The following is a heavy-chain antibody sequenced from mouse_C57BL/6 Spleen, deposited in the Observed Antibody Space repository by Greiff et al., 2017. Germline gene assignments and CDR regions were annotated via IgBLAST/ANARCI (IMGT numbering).Heavy chain of an antibody. V-gene: IGHV1-63*01. Sequence: VQLQQSGAELVRPGTSVKMSCKASGYTFTNYWVGWAKQRPGHGLEWIGVIYPGGGYTNYNEKFKGKATLTADKSSSTAYMQFSSLTSEDSAIYDCARSDYYGNHGGFAYWGQGTLVTVSA. CDR2: IYPGGGYT. D-gene: IGHD2-1*01. CDR1: GYTFTNYW. J-gene: IGHJ3*01. CDR3: ARSDYYGNHGGFAY.